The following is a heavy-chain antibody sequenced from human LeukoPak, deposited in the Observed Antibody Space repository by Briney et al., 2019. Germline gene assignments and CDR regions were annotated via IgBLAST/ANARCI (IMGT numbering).Heavy chain of an antibody. V-gene: IGHV4-4*08. CDR3: ARDGCGGSCFHYYYCYMDV. CDR2: ISTIGST. Sequence: SETLSLTCTVSGGSISSYYWSWIRQPAGKGLEWIGFISTIGSTNYNPSLNSRVTISIDTSKNQFSLKLSSVTAADTAVYYCARDGCGGSCFHYYYCYMDVWGKGTTVTISS. J-gene: IGHJ6*03. CDR1: GGSISSYY. D-gene: IGHD2-15*01.